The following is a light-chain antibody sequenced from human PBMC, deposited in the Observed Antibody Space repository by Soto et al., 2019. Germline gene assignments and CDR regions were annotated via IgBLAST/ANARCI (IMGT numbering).Light chain of an antibody. J-gene: IGKJ4*01. CDR2: AAS. CDR3: QQSFSPLLT. CDR1: QTLNNY. Sequence: DIPMTQSPSSVSASVGDRVTITCRASQTLNNYLTWFQQKPGKAPKVLIYAASTLQSGVPSRFSGSGSGAEFTLTISSLQPEDFATYYCQQSFSPLLTFGGGTKVDIK. V-gene: IGKV1-39*01.